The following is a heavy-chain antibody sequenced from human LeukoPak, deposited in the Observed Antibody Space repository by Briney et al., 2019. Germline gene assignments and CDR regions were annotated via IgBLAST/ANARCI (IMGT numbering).Heavy chain of an antibody. J-gene: IGHJ5*02. CDR2: IYTSGST. D-gene: IGHD3-10*01. CDR3: ARGYGSGGLNWFDP. CDR1: GGSISSYY. Sequence: SETLSLTCTVSGGSISSYYWSWIRQPAGKGLEWIGRIYTSGSTNYNPSLKSRVTMSVDTSKNQFSLKLSSVTAADTAVYYCARGYGSGGLNWFDPWGQGTLVTVSS. V-gene: IGHV4-4*07.